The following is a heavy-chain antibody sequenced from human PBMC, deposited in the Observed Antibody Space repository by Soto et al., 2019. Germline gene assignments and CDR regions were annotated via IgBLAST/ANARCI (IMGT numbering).Heavy chain of an antibody. Sequence: PGGSLRLSCAASGFTFSSYSMNWVRQAPGKGLEWASYISSSSSTIYYADSVKGRFTISRDNAKNSLYLQMNSLRDEDTAVYYCASLPARQKIAAAGTVYYGMDVWGQGTTVTVSS. CDR3: ASLPARQKIAAAGTVYYGMDV. CDR2: ISSSSSTI. V-gene: IGHV3-48*02. J-gene: IGHJ6*02. CDR1: GFTFSSYS. D-gene: IGHD6-13*01.